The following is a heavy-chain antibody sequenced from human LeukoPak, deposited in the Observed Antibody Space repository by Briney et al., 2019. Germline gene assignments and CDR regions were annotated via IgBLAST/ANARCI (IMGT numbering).Heavy chain of an antibody. D-gene: IGHD3-3*01. CDR2: INRSGST. Sequence: PSETLSLTCAVYGGSFSGYYWSWIRQPPGKGLEWIGEINRSGSTNYNPSLKSRVTISVDTSKNQFSLKLSSVTAADTAVYYCATKKRITIFGMVITPFDPWGQGTLVTVSS. V-gene: IGHV4-34*01. J-gene: IGHJ5*02. CDR3: ATKKRITIFGMVITPFDP. CDR1: GGSFSGYY.